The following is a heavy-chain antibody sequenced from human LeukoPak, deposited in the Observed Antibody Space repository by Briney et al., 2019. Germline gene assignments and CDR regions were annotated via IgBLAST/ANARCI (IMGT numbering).Heavy chain of an antibody. Sequence: GGSLRLSCAASGFTFSSYAMSWVRLAPGKGLEWVSAISGSGGSTYYADSVKGRFTISRDNSKNTLYLQMNSLRAEDTAVYYCAKVGRPTYCGGDCYTGLIDYWGQGTLVTVSS. J-gene: IGHJ4*02. CDR2: ISGSGGST. D-gene: IGHD2-21*02. V-gene: IGHV3-23*01. CDR3: AKVGRPTYCGGDCYTGLIDY. CDR1: GFTFSSYA.